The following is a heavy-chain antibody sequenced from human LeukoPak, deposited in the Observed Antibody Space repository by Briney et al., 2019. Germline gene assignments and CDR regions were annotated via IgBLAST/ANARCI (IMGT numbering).Heavy chain of an antibody. V-gene: IGHV3-30*09. CDR2: ISYDGSNK. Sequence: GGSLRLSCAASGFTFSSYAMHWVRQAPGKGLEWVAVISYDGSNKYYADSVKGRFAISRDNSKNTLYLQMNSLRPEDTAVYNCATLVGASVNYFDYWGQGTLVTVSS. CDR1: GFTFSSYA. CDR3: ATLVGASVNYFDY. D-gene: IGHD1-26*01. J-gene: IGHJ4*02.